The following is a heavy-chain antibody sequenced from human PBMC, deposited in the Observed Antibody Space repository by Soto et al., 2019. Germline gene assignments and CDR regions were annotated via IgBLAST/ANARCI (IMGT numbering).Heavy chain of an antibody. D-gene: IGHD2-15*01. CDR1: GFTFSNAW. CDR3: STVSMVGTVAH. V-gene: IGHV3-15*01. CDR2: VKTKTDGGTT. Sequence: QLVESGGGSVEPGGSLRLSCATSGFTFSNAWLGWVRQAPGKGLEWLGRVKTKTDGGTTDYAAPVNGRFTISRDDSQNTLLLQMDSLKIEDTAVYYCSTVSMVGTVAHWGQGTLVTVSS. J-gene: IGHJ4*02.